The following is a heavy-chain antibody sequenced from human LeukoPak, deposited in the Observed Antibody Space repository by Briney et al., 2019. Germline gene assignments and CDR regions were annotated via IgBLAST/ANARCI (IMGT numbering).Heavy chain of an antibody. J-gene: IGHJ4*02. Sequence: GGSLRLSCAASGFTFSSYAMSWARQAPGKGLEWVSGISGSGTNTFYADSVKGRFTISRDNSKSTLNLQMNRLRAGDTAVYYCAKTDTGGYHRGNYDFWGQGTLVTVSS. D-gene: IGHD2-8*02. CDR2: ISGSGTNT. CDR3: AKTDTGGYHRGNYDF. CDR1: GFTFSSYA. V-gene: IGHV3-23*01.